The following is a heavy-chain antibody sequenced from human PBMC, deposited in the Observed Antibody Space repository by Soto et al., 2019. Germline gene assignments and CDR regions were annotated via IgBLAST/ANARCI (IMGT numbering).Heavy chain of an antibody. V-gene: IGHV5-51*01. CDR2: IYPGDSDT. Sequence: GESLKISCKGSGYSFTSYWIGWVRQMPGKGLEWMGIIYPGDSDTRYSPSFQGQVTISADKSISTAYLQWSSLKASDTAMYYCARQRNWNYVGENWFDPWGQGTLVTVSS. J-gene: IGHJ5*02. CDR3: ARQRNWNYVGENWFDP. CDR1: GYSFTSYW. D-gene: IGHD1-7*01.